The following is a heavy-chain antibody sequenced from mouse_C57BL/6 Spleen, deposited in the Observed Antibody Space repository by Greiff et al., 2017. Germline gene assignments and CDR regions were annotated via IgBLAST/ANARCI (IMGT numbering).Heavy chain of an antibody. Sequence: VQLQQSGPGLVQPSQRLSITCTVSGFSLTSYGVHWVRQSPGKGLEWLGVIWRGGSTDYNAAFMSRLSITKDNSKSQVFFKMNSLQADDTAIYYCAKTFSTTVVADYAMDYWGQGTSVTVSS. J-gene: IGHJ4*01. CDR3: AKTFSTTVVADYAMDY. D-gene: IGHD1-1*01. CDR1: GFSLTSYG. V-gene: IGHV2-5*01. CDR2: IWRGGST.